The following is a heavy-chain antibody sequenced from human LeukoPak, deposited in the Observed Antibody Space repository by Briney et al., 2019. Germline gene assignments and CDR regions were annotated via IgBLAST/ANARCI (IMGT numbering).Heavy chain of an antibody. CDR1: GGSISSGDYY. CDR2: IYYSGST. D-gene: IGHD3-10*01. Sequence: PSETLSLTCTVSGGSISSGDYYWSWIRQPPGKGLEWIGYIYYSGSTYYNPSLKSRVTISVDTSKNQFSLKLSSVTAADTAVYYCARVLGSGSYYTNWFDPWGQGTLVTVSS. CDR3: ARVLGSGSYYTNWFDP. J-gene: IGHJ5*02. V-gene: IGHV4-30-4*01.